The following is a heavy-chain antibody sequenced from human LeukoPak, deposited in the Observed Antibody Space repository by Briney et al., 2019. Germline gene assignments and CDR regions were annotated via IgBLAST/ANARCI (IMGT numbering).Heavy chain of an antibody. V-gene: IGHV4-4*07. D-gene: IGHD2-2*01. J-gene: IGHJ3*02. Sequence: TPSETLSLTCTVSGGSISSYYWSWIRQPAGKGLELIGRIYTSGSTNYNPSLKSRVTMSVDTSKNQFSLKLSSVTAADTAVYYCARDRKDCSSTSCYSIPAFDIWGQGTMVTVSS. CDR2: IYTSGST. CDR3: ARDRKDCSSTSCYSIPAFDI. CDR1: GGSISSYY.